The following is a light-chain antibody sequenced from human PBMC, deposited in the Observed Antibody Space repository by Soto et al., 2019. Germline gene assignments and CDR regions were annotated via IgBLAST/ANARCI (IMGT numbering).Light chain of an antibody. Sequence: DIQMPQAPSSLSASVGDRVTITCRASQSISNWLAWYQQKPGKVPKLLIYKASSLESGVPSRFSGSGSGTEFTLTITSLQPEDFATYYCQQSYSSPPTFGHGTKVDIK. CDR2: KAS. J-gene: IGKJ1*01. CDR3: QQSYSSPPT. CDR1: QSISNW. V-gene: IGKV1-5*03.